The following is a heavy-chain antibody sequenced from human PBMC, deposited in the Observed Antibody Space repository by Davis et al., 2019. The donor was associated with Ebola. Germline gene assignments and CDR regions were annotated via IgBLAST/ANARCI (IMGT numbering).Heavy chain of an antibody. V-gene: IGHV4-59*12. D-gene: IGHD3-22*01. Sequence: PSETLSLTCTVSGGSISSYYWSWIRQPPGKGLEWIGYIYYSGSTNYNPSLKSRVTISVDTSKNQFSLKLSSVTAADTAVYYCARGTRLLLHYWGQGTLVTVSS. CDR2: IYYSGST. CDR3: ARGTRLLLHY. J-gene: IGHJ4*02. CDR1: GGSISSYY.